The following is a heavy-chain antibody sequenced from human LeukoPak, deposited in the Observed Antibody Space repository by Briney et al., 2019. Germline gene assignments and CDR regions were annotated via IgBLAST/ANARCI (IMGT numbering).Heavy chain of an antibody. J-gene: IGHJ6*03. CDR1: GYTFTGYY. Sequence: ASVKVSCKASGYTFTGYYMHWVRQAPGQGLEWMGWINPNSGGTNYAQKFQGRVTMTRDTSISTAYMELSRLRSDDTAVYYCARHYGSGSYYYYYMDVWGKGTTVTVSS. CDR2: INPNSGGT. V-gene: IGHV1-2*02. CDR3: ARHYGSGSYYYYYMDV. D-gene: IGHD3-10*01.